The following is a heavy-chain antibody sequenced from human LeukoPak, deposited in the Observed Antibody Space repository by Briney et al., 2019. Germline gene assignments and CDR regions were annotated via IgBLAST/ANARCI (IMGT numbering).Heavy chain of an antibody. J-gene: IGHJ6*03. Sequence: GGSLRLSCAASGFTFSSYGMTWVRQAPGKGLEWVSYISSSSSTIYYADSVKGRFTISRDNAKNSLYLQLNSLRAEDTALYYCARLSAYYYGSQFYYYMDVWGKGTTVTVS. D-gene: IGHD3-10*01. CDR1: GFTFSSYG. CDR2: ISSSSSTI. V-gene: IGHV3-48*01. CDR3: ARLSAYYYGSQFYYYMDV.